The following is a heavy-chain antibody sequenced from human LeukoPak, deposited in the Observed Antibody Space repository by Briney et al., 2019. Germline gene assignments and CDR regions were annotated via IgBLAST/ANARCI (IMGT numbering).Heavy chain of an antibody. CDR1: GFAFSSYA. CDR2: LSGSGAST. J-gene: IGHJ3*02. CDR3: ARTNEGLDI. Sequence: PGGSLRLSCAASGFAFSSYAMSWVRRAPGKGLEWVSALSGSGASTFYADSVKGRFSISRDNSKNTLYLQMNSLRAEDSAVYYCARTNEGLDIWGQGTMVTVSS. V-gene: IGHV3-23*01. D-gene: IGHD1-1*01.